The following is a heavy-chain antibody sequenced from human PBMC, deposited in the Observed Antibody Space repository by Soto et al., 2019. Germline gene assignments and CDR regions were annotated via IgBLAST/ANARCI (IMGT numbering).Heavy chain of an antibody. Sequence: ASVKVSCKASGYTLTGYYMHWVRQAPGQGLEWMGWINPNSGGTNYAQKFQGRVTMTRDTSISTAYMELSRLRSDDTVVYYCARELKLEQNFDYWGQGTLVTVSS. V-gene: IGHV1-2*02. J-gene: IGHJ4*02. CDR3: ARELKLEQNFDY. CDR2: INPNSGGT. CDR1: GYTLTGYY.